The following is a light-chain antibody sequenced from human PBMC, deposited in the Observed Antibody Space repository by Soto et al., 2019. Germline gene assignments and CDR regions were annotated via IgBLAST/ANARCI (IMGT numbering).Light chain of an antibody. CDR3: SSSAGSNIVV. Sequence: QSALTQPPSASGSPGQSVTISCTGTSSDVGGYNFVSWYQQHPGKAPKLMIYEVSEWPSGVPDRFSGSKSGNTASLTVSGLQAEDEADYYCSSSAGSNIVVFGGGTKLTVL. V-gene: IGLV2-8*01. J-gene: IGLJ2*01. CDR1: SSDVGGYNF. CDR2: EVS.